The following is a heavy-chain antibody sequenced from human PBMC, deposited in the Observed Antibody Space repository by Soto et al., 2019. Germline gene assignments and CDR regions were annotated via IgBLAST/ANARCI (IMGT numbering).Heavy chain of an antibody. CDR2: INHSGST. CDR3: ARRRHYILTGYYNY. D-gene: IGHD3-9*01. Sequence: SETLSLTCAVYGGSFSGYYWSWIRQPPGKGLEWIGEINHSGSTNYNPSLKSRVTISVDTSKNQFSLKLSSVTAADTAVYYCARRRHYILTGYYNYWGQGTLVTVS. CDR1: GGSFSGYY. J-gene: IGHJ4*02. V-gene: IGHV4-34*01.